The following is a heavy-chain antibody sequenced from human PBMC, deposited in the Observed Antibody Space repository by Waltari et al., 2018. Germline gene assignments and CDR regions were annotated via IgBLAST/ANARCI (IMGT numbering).Heavy chain of an antibody. V-gene: IGHV4-59*01. CDR2: IYYSGST. Sequence: QVQLQESGPGLVKPSETLSLTGTVPGGSISSYYWSWIRQPPGKGLEWIGYIYYSGSTNYNPSLKSRVTISVDTSKNQFSLKLSSVTAADTAVYYCARGGSSSWFDYWGQVTLVTVSS. CDR1: GGSISSYY. D-gene: IGHD6-13*01. CDR3: ARGGSSSWFDY. J-gene: IGHJ4*02.